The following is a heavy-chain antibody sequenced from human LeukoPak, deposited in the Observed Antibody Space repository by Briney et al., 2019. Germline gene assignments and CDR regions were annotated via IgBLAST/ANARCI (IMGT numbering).Heavy chain of an antibody. V-gene: IGHV1-18*01. D-gene: IGHD5-18*01. CDR2: ISAYNGNT. CDR3: ARDALAARGYSYGYYPDY. CDR1: GYTFTSYG. Sequence: APVKVSCKASGYTFTSYGISWVRQAPGQGLEWMGWISAYNGNTNYAQKLQGRVTMTTDTSTSTAYMELRSLRSDDTAVYYCARDALAARGYSYGYYPDYWGQGTLVTVSS. J-gene: IGHJ4*02.